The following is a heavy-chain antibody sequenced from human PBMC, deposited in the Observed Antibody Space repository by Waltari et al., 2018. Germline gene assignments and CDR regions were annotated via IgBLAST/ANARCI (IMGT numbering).Heavy chain of an antibody. V-gene: IGHV3-23*01. CDR1: GSTFSSHA. D-gene: IGHD2-15*01. CDR2: ITNGDGDT. Sequence: EVQLLESGGGLVQPGGSLRLSCPAAGSTFSSHAMSWVRQAPGKGLEWVSTITNGDGDTYYADSVKGRFTMSRDNSMNTLYLRMNSLRVEDTAIYYCARNQYWAFDYWGQGTLVTVSS. CDR3: ARNQYWAFDY. J-gene: IGHJ4*02.